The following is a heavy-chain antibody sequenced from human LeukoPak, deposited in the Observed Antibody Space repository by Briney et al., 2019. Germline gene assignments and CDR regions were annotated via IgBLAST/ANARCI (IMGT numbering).Heavy chain of an antibody. CDR2: ISTSSSYI. CDR1: GFTFSSYS. J-gene: IGHJ4*02. Sequence: GGSLRLSCAASGFTFSSYSMNWVRQAPGKGLEWVSSISTSSSYIYYADSLKGRFTISRDNAKNSLYLQMNSLRAEDMAVYYCARDAFPLCTSTSCPSVYWGRGTQVTVSS. D-gene: IGHD2-2*01. V-gene: IGHV3-21*01. CDR3: ARDAFPLCTSTSCPSVY.